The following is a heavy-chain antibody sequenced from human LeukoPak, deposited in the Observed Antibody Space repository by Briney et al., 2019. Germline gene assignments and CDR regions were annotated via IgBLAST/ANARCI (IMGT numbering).Heavy chain of an antibody. V-gene: IGHV3-23*05. CDR1: GFGFSTYA. CDR2: IYSGGTT. D-gene: IGHD3-10*01. J-gene: IGHJ6*03. CDR3: ARVVYYYASVSYNYYMDV. Sequence: GGSLRLSCAASGFGFSTYAMSWVRQAPGKGLEWVSTIYSGGTTFYTDSVRGRFTISRDNSKNTLYLQMNSLRAEDAAIYYCARVVYYYASVSYNYYMDVWGKGTTVTISS.